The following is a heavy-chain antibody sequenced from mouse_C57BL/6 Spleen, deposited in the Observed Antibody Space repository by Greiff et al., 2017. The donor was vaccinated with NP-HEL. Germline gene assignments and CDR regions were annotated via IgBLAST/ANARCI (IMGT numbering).Heavy chain of an antibody. J-gene: IGHJ4*01. V-gene: IGHV1-81*01. Sequence: QVQLQQSGAELARPGASVKLSCKASGYTFTSYGISWVKQRTGQGLECIGEIYPRSGNTYYNEKFKGKATLTADKSSSTAYMELRSLTSEDSAVYFCAREEGYYYGSSLYYAMDYWGQGTSVTVSS. CDR2: IYPRSGNT. CDR3: AREEGYYYGSSLYYAMDY. D-gene: IGHD1-1*01. CDR1: GYTFTSYG.